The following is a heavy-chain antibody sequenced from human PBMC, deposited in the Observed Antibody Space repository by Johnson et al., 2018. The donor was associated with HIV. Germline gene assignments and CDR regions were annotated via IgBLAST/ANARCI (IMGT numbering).Heavy chain of an antibody. Sequence: VQLVESGGGLVQPGRSLRLSCAASGFTFDDYAMHWVRQAPGKGLEWVSGISWNSGSIGYVDSVKGRFTISRDNAKNSLYLQMNSLRAEDTAVYYCARGSRYTFDNDDVHLLHAFDIWGQGTMVTVSS. D-gene: IGHD3-16*01. V-gene: IGHV3-9*01. CDR3: ARGSRYTFDNDDVHLLHAFDI. CDR2: ISWNSGSI. J-gene: IGHJ3*02. CDR1: GFTFDDYA.